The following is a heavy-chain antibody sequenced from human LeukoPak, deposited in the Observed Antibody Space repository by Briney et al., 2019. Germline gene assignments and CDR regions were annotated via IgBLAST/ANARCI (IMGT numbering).Heavy chain of an antibody. J-gene: IGHJ6*01. V-gene: IGHV1-8*01. CDR1: GCTFTSYE. D-gene: IGHD2-15*01. Sequence: ASVKVSCKPSGCTFTSYEINWVEQVPGQGLEGMGGINPNLDYTDYPQQSQGRVTITRNTSRSTDYIALGSLISEDTAVYYCVRGRDANWNVGKCYSGGQFDDDMAVWGKRDPGTV. CDR2: INPNLDYT. CDR3: VRGRDANWNVGKCYSGGQFDDDMAV.